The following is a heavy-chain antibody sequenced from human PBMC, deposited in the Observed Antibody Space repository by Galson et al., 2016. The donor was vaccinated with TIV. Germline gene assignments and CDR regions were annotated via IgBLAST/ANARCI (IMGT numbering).Heavy chain of an antibody. D-gene: IGHD3-10*01. CDR2: RYVPGGP. V-gene: IGHV4-4*07. Sequence: LSLTCTVSGVSIRDYYWSWVRQSAGKGLEWIGRRYVPGGPSYNPSLESRVTISADTSKNQLSLELTSVTAADTAVYYCARPKMRIRAFTYWGQGTPVTVSS. J-gene: IGHJ4*02. CDR1: GVSIRDYY. CDR3: ARPKMRIRAFTY.